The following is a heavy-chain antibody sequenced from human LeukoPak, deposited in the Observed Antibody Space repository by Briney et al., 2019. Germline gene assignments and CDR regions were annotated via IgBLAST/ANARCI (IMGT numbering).Heavy chain of an antibody. J-gene: IGHJ6*04. V-gene: IGHV5-10-1*01. CDR2: IDPSDSYT. CDR1: GYSFTSYW. CDR3: ARQPTDIVVVPAAISGIDYYGMDV. Sequence: GESLRISCKGSGYSFTSYWISWVRQMPGKGLEWMRRIDPSDSYTNYSPSFQGHVTISADKSISTAYLQWSSLKASDTAMYYCARQPTDIVVVPAAISGIDYYGMDVWGKGTTVTVSS. D-gene: IGHD2-2*02.